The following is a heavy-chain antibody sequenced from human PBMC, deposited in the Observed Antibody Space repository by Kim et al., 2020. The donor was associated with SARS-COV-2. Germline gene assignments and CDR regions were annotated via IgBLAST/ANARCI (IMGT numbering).Heavy chain of an antibody. CDR1: GFTFSSYS. D-gene: IGHD1-1*01. CDR2: INSDGSST. J-gene: IGHJ6*02. CDR3: ARGHWPGGYYYYGMDV. Sequence: GGSLRLSCAASGFTFSSYSMHWVRQAPGKGLVWVSPINSDGSSTSYADSVKGRFTISRDNAKNTLYLQMNSLRAEDTAVYYCARGHWPGGYYYYGMDVWGQGTTVTVSS. V-gene: IGHV3-74*01.